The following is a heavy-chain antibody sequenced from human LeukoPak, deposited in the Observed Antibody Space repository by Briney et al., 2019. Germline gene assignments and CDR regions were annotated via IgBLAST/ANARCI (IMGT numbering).Heavy chain of an antibody. CDR2: ISGSGGRT. D-gene: IGHD3-22*01. J-gene: IGHJ4*02. CDR3: AKSDYYDSSGYYYGSDY. V-gene: IGHV3-23*01. Sequence: GWSLRLSCAASGFSFSSYAMTWLRQAPGKGLEGVSVISGSGGRTYYADSVKGRLTISRDNSKNTLYVQMNSLRAEDTGVYYCAKSDYYDSSGYYYGSDYWGQGTLVTVSS. CDR1: GFSFSSYA.